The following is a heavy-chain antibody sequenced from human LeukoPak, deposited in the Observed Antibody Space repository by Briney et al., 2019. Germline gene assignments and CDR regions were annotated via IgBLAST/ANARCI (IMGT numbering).Heavy chain of an antibody. CDR1: GYIFTDYY. CDR2: INPLSGGT. J-gene: IGHJ4*02. Sequence: ASVKVSCKASGYIFTDYYIHWIRQAPGQGLQRVGWINPLSGGTNYAQKFRGRVTLTRDTSSGTIYMNLSSPMSDDTAVYYCARGHDNTGYNYFDQWGQGTLVTASS. CDR3: ARGHDNTGYNYFDQ. V-gene: IGHV1-2*02. D-gene: IGHD5-18*01.